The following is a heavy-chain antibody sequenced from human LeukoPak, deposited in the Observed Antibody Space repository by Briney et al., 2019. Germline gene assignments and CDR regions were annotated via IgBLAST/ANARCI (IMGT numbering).Heavy chain of an antibody. CDR2: IKEDGSEK. V-gene: IGHV3-7*03. CDR3: ARDSGWFRFDN. Sequence: GGSLRLSCAASGFIFGTYWMTWVRQAPGKGLEWVANIKEDGSEKYYVDSVKDRFIISRDNAKNSLYLQVNSLRAEDTAVYYCARDSGWFRFDNRGQGTLVTVSS. CDR1: GFIFGTYW. D-gene: IGHD6-13*01. J-gene: IGHJ4*02.